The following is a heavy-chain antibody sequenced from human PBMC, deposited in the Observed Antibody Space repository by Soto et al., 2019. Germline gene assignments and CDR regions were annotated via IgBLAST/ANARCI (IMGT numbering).Heavy chain of an antibody. J-gene: IGHJ6*02. Sequence: HPGGSLRLACAASGFTFSSYAMTWVRQAPGKGLEWVSAISGSGHSTYYADPVKGRFTISRDNSKNTLYLQMNSLRAEDTAVYYCAKSVVGFSRYGFDVWGQGTTVT. V-gene: IGHV3-23*01. CDR1: GFTFSSYA. CDR2: ISGSGHST. CDR3: AKSVVGFSRYGFDV. D-gene: IGHD1-26*01.